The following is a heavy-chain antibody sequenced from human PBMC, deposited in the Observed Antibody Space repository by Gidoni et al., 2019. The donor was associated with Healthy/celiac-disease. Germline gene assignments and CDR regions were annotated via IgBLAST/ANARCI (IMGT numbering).Heavy chain of an antibody. J-gene: IGHJ4*02. CDR1: GLTFTSYA. CDR2: ISGSGGST. Sequence: EVQPSESGGGLAQPGGSLRLSCAASGLTFTSYAMSWVRQAPGKGREWVSAISGSGGSTYYADSVKSRFTISRDNSNNTLYLQMNSLRAEDTAVYYCAKEEDCSSTSCYYPLPFDYWGQGTLVTVSS. D-gene: IGHD2-2*01. V-gene: IGHV3-23*01. CDR3: AKEEDCSSTSCYYPLPFDY.